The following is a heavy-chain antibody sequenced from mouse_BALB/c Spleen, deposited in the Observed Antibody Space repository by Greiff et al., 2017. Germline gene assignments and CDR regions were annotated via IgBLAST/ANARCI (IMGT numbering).Heavy chain of an antibody. Sequence: EVHLVESGPDLVKPSQSLSLTCTVTGYSITSGYSWHWIRKFPGNKLEWMGYIHYSGSTNYNPSLKSRISITRDTSKNQFFLQLYSVTTEDTATYYCASSSSYCYFDVWGAGTTVTVSS. CDR2: IHYSGST. V-gene: IGHV3-1*02. CDR3: ASSSSYCYFDV. CDR1: GYSITSGYS. J-gene: IGHJ1*01.